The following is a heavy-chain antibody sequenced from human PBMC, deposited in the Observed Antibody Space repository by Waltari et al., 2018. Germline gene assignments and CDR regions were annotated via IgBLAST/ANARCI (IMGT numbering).Heavy chain of an antibody. J-gene: IGHJ4*02. V-gene: IGHV3-74*01. CDR3: VRDSSGTY. D-gene: IGHD3-22*01. CDR2: INSDGSST. Sequence: EVQLVESGGGLVQLGGSLRLSCAASGFTFRSHSMYWVGQTPGKGLVWVSGINSDGSSTSYADSVKGRVTISRDNAKNTLYLQMNSLRAEDTAVYYCVRDSSGTYWGQGTQVTVSS. CDR1: GFTFRSHS.